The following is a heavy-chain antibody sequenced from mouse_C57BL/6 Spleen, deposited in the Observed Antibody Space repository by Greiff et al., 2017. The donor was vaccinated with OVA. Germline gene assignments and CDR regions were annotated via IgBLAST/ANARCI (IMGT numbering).Heavy chain of an antibody. CDR3: ARSYYGSSYDY. Sequence: QVQLKQPGAELVRPGSSVKLSCKASGYTFTSYWMDWVKQRPGQGLEWIGNIYPSDSETHYNQKFKDKATLTVDKSSSTAYMQLSSLTSEDSAVYYCARSYYGSSYDYWGQGTTLTVSS. D-gene: IGHD1-1*01. CDR2: IYPSDSET. J-gene: IGHJ2*01. CDR1: GYTFTSYW. V-gene: IGHV1-61*01.